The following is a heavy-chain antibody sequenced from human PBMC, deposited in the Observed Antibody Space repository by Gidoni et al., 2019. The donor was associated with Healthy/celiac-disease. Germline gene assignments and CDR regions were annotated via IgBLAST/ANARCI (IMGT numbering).Heavy chain of an antibody. D-gene: IGHD4-17*01. CDR1: GFTFSSYS. CDR2: ISSSSSYI. V-gene: IGHV3-21*01. J-gene: IGHJ3*02. Sequence: EVQLVESGGGLVKPGGSLRLSCAASGFTFSSYSMNWVRQAPGKGLEWVSSISSSSSYIYYADSVKGRFTISRDNAKNSLYLQMNSLRAEDTAVYYCARESMSLRDAFDIWGQGTMVIVSS. CDR3: ARESMSLRDAFDI.